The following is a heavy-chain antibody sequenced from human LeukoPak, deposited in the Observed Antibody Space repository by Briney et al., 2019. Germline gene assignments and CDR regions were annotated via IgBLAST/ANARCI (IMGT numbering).Heavy chain of an antibody. D-gene: IGHD3-3*01. Sequence: SSETLSLTCAVYGGSFSGYYWSWIRQPPGKGLEWIGETNHSGSTNYNPSLKSRVTISVDTSKNQFSLKLSSVTAADTAVYYCARGPRDFWSGYYNYYYYMDVWGKGTTVTVSS. CDR3: ARGPRDFWSGYYNYYYYMDV. CDR1: GGSFSGYY. CDR2: TNHSGST. J-gene: IGHJ6*03. V-gene: IGHV4-34*01.